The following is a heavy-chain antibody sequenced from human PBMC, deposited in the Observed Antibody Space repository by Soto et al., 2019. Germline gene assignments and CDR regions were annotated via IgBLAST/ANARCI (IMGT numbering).Heavy chain of an antibody. CDR1: GFTFSSYA. CDR3: AKEFSYPPPYYDFWSGYYLYYFDY. Sequence: GGSLRLSCAASGFTFSSYAMSWVRQAPGKGLEWVSAISGSGGSTYYGDSVKGRFTISRDNSKNTLYLQMNSLRAEDTAVYYCAKEFSYPPPYYDFWSGYYLYYFDYWGQGTLVTVSS. CDR2: ISGSGGST. D-gene: IGHD3-3*01. V-gene: IGHV3-23*01. J-gene: IGHJ4*02.